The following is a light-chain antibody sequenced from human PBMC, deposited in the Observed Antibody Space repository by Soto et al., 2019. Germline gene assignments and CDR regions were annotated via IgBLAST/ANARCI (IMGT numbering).Light chain of an antibody. V-gene: IGKV1-39*01. CDR1: QSISNH. CDR2: AAS. J-gene: IGKJ5*01. CDR3: QQGYTTPIT. Sequence: DIQMTQSPSSLSASLEDRVIITCRASQSISNHLNWYQQKPGKAPKLLIFAASSLQSGVPSRFSGSRSGPDFTLTISSLQPEDFATYHCQQGYTTPITFGQGTRLEI.